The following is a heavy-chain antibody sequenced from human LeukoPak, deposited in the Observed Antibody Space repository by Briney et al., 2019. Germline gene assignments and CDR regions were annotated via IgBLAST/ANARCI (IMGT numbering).Heavy chain of an antibody. Sequence: SETLSLTCTVSGGSISSSSYYWGWIRQPPGKGLEWIGSIYYSGSTYYNPSLKSRVTISVDTSKNRFSLKLSSVTAADTAVYYCASHYGGNAPHYWGQGTLVTVSS. D-gene: IGHD4-23*01. CDR2: IYYSGST. V-gene: IGHV4-39*07. CDR3: ASHYGGNAPHY. J-gene: IGHJ4*02. CDR1: GGSISSSSYY.